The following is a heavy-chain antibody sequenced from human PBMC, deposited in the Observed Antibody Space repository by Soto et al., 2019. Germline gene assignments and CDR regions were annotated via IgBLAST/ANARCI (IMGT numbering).Heavy chain of an antibody. Sequence: GGSLRLSCAASGFTFDTYAMHWVRQAPGKGLEWVAVISYDGSNQFYAGSVKGRFTVSRDNSKNTLYLQVNSLRNDDTAVYYCTRGLLTDFFDYWGQGA. V-gene: IGHV3-30-3*01. J-gene: IGHJ4*02. CDR3: TRGLLTDFFDY. CDR2: ISYDGSNQ. CDR1: GFTFDTYA.